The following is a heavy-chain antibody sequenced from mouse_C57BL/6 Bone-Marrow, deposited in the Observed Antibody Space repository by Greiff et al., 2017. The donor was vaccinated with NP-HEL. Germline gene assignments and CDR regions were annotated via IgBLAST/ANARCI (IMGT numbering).Heavy chain of an antibody. CDR2: IWSGGST. V-gene: IGHV2-2*01. J-gene: IGHJ3*01. CDR1: GFSLTSSG. CDR3: ARNKGDGYPFAY. Sequence: VQLQQSGPGLVQPSQSLSITCTVSGFSLTSSGVHWVRQSPGKGLEWLGVIWSGGSTDYNAAFISRLSLSKDNSKSQVFFKMNSLQADDTAIYYCARNKGDGYPFAYWGQGTLVTVSA. D-gene: IGHD2-3*01.